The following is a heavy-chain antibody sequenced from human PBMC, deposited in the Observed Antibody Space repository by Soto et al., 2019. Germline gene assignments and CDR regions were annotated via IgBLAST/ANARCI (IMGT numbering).Heavy chain of an antibody. CDR3: ARGGVAAAMAWYS. V-gene: IGHV4-59*01. CDR2: IYYSGGT. CDR1: GGSISSYY. Sequence: QVQLQESGPGLVKPSETLSLTCTVSGGSISSYYWSWIRQSPGKGLEWIGYIYYSGGTKYNPSPKSAVTISLDTSPNPCSLQMRSVTAADTAVYYCARGGVAAAMAWYSWGQGTRVTVSS. J-gene: IGHJ4*02. D-gene: IGHD2-15*01.